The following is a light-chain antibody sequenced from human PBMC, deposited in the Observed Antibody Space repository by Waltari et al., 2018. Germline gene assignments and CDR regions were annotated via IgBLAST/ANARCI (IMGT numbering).Light chain of an antibody. CDR2: QDY. V-gene: IGLV3-1*01. Sequence: SYDLTQPPSVSVSPGQTATITCSGHKLGDKFACWYQQKPVQSPVLVIYQDYKRPSGIPGRFSGSTSGKAATLTISATQPIDEADYYCQAWDTSTALYVFGPGTKVTIL. CDR3: QAWDTSTALYV. CDR1: KLGDKF. J-gene: IGLJ1*01.